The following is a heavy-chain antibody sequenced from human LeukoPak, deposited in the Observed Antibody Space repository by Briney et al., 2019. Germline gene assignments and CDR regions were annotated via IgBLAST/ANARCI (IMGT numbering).Heavy chain of an antibody. Sequence: PGGSLRLSCAASGFTFSSYDMHWVRQATGKGLEWVSAIGTAGDTYYPGSVKGRFTISRENAKNSLYLQMNSLRAGDTAVYYCARGYGSGSYYWYFDLWGRGTLVTVSS. V-gene: IGHV3-13*01. D-gene: IGHD3-10*01. CDR2: IGTAGDT. CDR1: GFTFSSYD. CDR3: ARGYGSGSYYWYFDL. J-gene: IGHJ2*01.